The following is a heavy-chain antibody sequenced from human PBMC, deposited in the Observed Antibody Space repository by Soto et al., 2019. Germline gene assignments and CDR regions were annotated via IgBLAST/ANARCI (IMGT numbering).Heavy chain of an antibody. Sequence: EVQLVESGGGLVKPGGSLRLSCAASGFTFSSYSMNWVRQAPGKGLEWVSSISSSSSYIYYADSVKGRFTISRDNAKNSLYLQMNSLRADDTAVYYCARDQPGYSYGYGWGYWGQGTLVTVSS. CDR3: ARDQPGYSYGYGWGY. CDR1: GFTFSSYS. D-gene: IGHD5-18*01. J-gene: IGHJ4*02. CDR2: ISSSSSYI. V-gene: IGHV3-21*01.